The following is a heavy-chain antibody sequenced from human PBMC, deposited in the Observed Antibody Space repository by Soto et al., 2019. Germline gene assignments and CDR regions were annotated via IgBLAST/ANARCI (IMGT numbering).Heavy chain of an antibody. CDR3: ARGPRVYDFWSGSETYYGMDV. Sequence: PGGSLRLSCAASGFTVSSNYMSWVRQAPGKGLEWVSVIYSGGSTYYADSVKGRFTISRDNSKNTLYLQMNSLRAEDTAVYYCARGPRVYDFWSGSETYYGMDVWGQGTTVTVSS. CDR2: IYSGGST. CDR1: GFTVSSNY. V-gene: IGHV3-53*01. J-gene: IGHJ6*02. D-gene: IGHD3-3*01.